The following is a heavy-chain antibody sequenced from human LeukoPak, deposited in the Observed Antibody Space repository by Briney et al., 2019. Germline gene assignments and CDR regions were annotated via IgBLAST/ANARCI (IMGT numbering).Heavy chain of an antibody. D-gene: IGHD5-24*01. CDR2: IYYSGTT. J-gene: IGHJ4*02. Sequence: SEALSLTCTVSGGSISSTSWYWGWIRQPSGKGLEWIASIYYSGTTYYTSSLQSRVTISVDTSKNQFSLKLSSVTAADTAVYYCASEVQLYGYWGQGTLVTVSS. V-gene: IGHV4-39*01. CDR1: GGSISSTSWY. CDR3: ASEVQLYGY.